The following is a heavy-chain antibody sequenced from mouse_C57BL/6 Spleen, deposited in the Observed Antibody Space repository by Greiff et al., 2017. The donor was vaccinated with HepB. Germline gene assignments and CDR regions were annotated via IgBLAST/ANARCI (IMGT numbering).Heavy chain of an antibody. CDR2: IYPGDGDT. Sequence: VQLQQSGPELVKPGASVKISCKASGYAFSSSWMNWVKQRPGKGLEWIGRIYPGDGDTNYNGKLKGKATMTADKSSSTAYRQLSSLTSEDSAVYFCARQIRKAWFAYWCQGSLVTVSA. CDR1: GYAFSSSW. CDR3: ARQIRKAWFAY. V-gene: IGHV1-82*01. J-gene: IGHJ3*01.